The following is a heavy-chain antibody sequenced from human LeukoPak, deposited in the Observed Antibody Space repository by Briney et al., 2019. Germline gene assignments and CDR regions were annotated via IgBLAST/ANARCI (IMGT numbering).Heavy chain of an antibody. CDR3: VREGHDYYDSGAYYTYYFDY. Sequence: SETLSLTCTVSGGSISSSSYYWSWIRQPAGKGLEWIGRIYTSGSTNYNPSLESRVTISVDTSKNQFSLKLSSVTAADTAVYHCVREGHDYYDSGAYYTYYFDYWGQGTLVTVSS. J-gene: IGHJ4*02. D-gene: IGHD3-22*01. CDR2: IYTSGST. V-gene: IGHV4-61*02. CDR1: GGSISSSSYY.